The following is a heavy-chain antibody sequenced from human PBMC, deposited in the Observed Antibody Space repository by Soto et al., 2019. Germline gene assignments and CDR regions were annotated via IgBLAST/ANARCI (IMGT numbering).Heavy chain of an antibody. CDR3: SSDVVVGAKALNY. CDR1: GFTFSNYW. Sequence: PVGSLRLSGAASGFTFSNYWMTWVRQARGKGLEWVANIKEDGSEKHYVDSVEGRFTISRDNAKNSLYLQMNSLRVEDTAVYFCSSDVVVGAKALNYWGQGALVTVSS. J-gene: IGHJ4*02. V-gene: IGHV3-7*01. CDR2: IKEDGSEK. D-gene: IGHD2-15*01.